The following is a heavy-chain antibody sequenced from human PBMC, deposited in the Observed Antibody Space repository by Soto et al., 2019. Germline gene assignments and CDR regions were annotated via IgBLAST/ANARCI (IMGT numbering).Heavy chain of an antibody. CDR2: IIPIFGTA. V-gene: IGHV1-69*12. J-gene: IGHJ6*02. CDR1: GGTFSSYA. D-gene: IGHD1-26*01. Sequence: QVQLVQSGAEVKKPGSSVKVSCKASGGTFSSYAISWVRQAPGQGLEWMGGIIPIFGTANYAQKFQGRVTITADDSTRTAYMELSSLRLEDTAVYSCASPPHEISGYYYGIAVWGQGTTVTVS. CDR3: ASPPHEISGYYYGIAV.